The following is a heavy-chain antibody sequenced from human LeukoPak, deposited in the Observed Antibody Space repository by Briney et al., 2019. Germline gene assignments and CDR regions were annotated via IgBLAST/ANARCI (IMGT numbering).Heavy chain of an antibody. J-gene: IGHJ3*02. CDR3: ARVRSSGTYIDAFDI. CDR2: INHSGST. Sequence: PSETLSLNCAVYGGSLSGHFWTWLRQPPRKGLQWIGEINHSGSTNYNPSLKSRVTISVDTSRNYFSLNLRSVTAADTAVYYCARVRSSGTYIDAFDIWGQGTMVTVSS. D-gene: IGHD1-26*01. CDR1: GGSLSGHF. V-gene: IGHV4-34*01.